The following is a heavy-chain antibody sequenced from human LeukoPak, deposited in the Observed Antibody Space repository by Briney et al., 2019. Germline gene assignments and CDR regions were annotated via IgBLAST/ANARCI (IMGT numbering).Heavy chain of an antibody. Sequence: SETLSLTCTVSGGSISSYYWSWIRQPAGKGLEWIGHFYASGSTNYNPSLKSRVTMSVDTSKNQFSLKLNSVTAADTAVYYCARVISSGWYYFDYWGQGTWSPSPQ. CDR1: GGSISSYY. J-gene: IGHJ4*02. CDR2: FYASGST. CDR3: ARVISSGWYYFDY. D-gene: IGHD6-19*01. V-gene: IGHV4-4*07.